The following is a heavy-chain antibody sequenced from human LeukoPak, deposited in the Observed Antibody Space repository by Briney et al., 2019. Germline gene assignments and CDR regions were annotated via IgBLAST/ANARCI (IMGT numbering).Heavy chain of an antibody. Sequence: GGSLRLSCAASGFTFGNHWMSWVRQAPGKGLEWVAVISLNGGDTNYAGSVKGRFTISRDNSKNTLYLQMNSLRAEDTAVYYCARDPTTRSNRAQFYSDYWGQGTLVIVSS. CDR1: GFTFGNHW. J-gene: IGHJ4*02. V-gene: IGHV3-30*03. CDR3: ARDPTTRSNRAQFYSDY. CDR2: ISLNGGDT. D-gene: IGHD4-17*01.